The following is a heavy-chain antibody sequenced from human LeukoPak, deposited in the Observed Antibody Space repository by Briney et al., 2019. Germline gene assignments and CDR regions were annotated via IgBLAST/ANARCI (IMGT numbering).Heavy chain of an antibody. CDR3: ARGTVVVSNYYYYGMDV. CDR2: IYYSGST. J-gene: IGHJ6*02. CDR1: GGSISSGGYY. Sequence: PSETLSLTCTVSGGSISSGGYYWSWIRQHPGKGLEWIGYIYYSGSTYYNPSLKSRVTMSVDTSKNQFSLKLSSVTAADTAVYYCARGTVVVSNYYYYGMDVWGQGTTVTVSS. V-gene: IGHV4-31*03. D-gene: IGHD3-22*01.